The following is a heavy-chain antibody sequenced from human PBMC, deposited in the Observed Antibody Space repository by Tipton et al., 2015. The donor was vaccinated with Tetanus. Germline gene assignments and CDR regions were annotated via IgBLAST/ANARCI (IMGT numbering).Heavy chain of an antibody. V-gene: IGHV4-61*08. Sequence: TLSLTCTVSGASLRGGDYHWSWIRQPPGKGLEWLAYISGSGTTNSNYYLKSRVTLSVDTSKNQFSLKLNSVTAADTAMYYCVTVNFPNYYHYSMDVWGQGTTVTVSS. J-gene: IGHJ6*02. CDR1: GASLRGGDYH. CDR2: ISGSGTT. D-gene: IGHD1-1*01. CDR3: VTVNFPNYYHYSMDV.